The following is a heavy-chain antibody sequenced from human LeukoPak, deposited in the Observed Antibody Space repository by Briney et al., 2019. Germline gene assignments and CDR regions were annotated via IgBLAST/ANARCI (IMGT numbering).Heavy chain of an antibody. D-gene: IGHD3-10*01. J-gene: IGHJ4*02. CDR3: ARLRGVRVRGGLVPFDY. CDR1: GYSFTNYW. V-gene: IGHV5-51*01. CDR2: MYPGDSDT. Sequence: GESLKISCKGSGYSFTNYWIGWVRQMPGKGLEWMGMMYPGDSDTRYSPSFQGPVTISADKSISTAYLQWSSLKASDTAMYYCARLRGVRVRGGLVPFDYWGQGTLVTVSS.